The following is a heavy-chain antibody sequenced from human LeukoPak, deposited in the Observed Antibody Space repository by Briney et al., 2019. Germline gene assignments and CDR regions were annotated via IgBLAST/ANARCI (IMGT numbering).Heavy chain of an antibody. D-gene: IGHD2-15*01. V-gene: IGHV4-30-4*01. Sequence: SETLSLTCTVSGGSISSGDYYWSWIRQPPGQGLEWIGYIYYSGSTYYNPSLKSRVTISVDTSKNQFSLKLSSVTAADTAVYYCARDCSGGSCYGYFDLWGRGTLVTVSS. CDR1: GGSISSGDYY. J-gene: IGHJ2*01. CDR3: ARDCSGGSCYGYFDL. CDR2: IYYSGST.